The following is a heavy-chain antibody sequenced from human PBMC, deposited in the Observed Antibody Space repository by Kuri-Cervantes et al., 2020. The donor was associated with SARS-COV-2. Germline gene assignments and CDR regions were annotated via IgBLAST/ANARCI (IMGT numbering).Heavy chain of an antibody. CDR1: GGTFSSYA. J-gene: IGHJ6*03. Sequence: SVKVSCKASGGTFSSYAIIWVRQAPGQGLEWMGWINPLFSTPNYAQKFQGRVTITTDESTSNAYMEMSSLRSEDTAVYYCAGSHSDYLDYYYYYMDVWGKGATVTVSS. CDR3: AGSHSDYLDYYYYYMDV. D-gene: IGHD3-16*01. V-gene: IGHV1-69*05. CDR2: INPLFSTP.